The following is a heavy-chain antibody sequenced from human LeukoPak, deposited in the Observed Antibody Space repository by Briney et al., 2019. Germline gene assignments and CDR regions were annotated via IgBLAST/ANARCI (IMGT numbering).Heavy chain of an antibody. D-gene: IGHD3-9*01. CDR2: IRYDGSNK. V-gene: IGHV3-30*02. J-gene: IGHJ5*02. CDR1: GFTFSSYV. CDR3: AKGRYFDDSWFDP. Sequence: SGGSLRLSCAASGFTFSSYVMHWVRQAPGKGLEWVAFIRYDGSNKYYADSVKGRFTISRDNSKNTLYLQMNSLRAEDTAVYYCAKGRYFDDSWFDPWGQGTLVTVSS.